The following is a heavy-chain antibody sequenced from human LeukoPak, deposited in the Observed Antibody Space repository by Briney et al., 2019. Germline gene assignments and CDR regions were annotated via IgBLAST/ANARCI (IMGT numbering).Heavy chain of an antibody. CDR3: ARTTTVTTDGVGAEDWFDP. J-gene: IGHJ5*02. V-gene: IGHV4-31*03. CDR2: IYYSGST. Sequence: SETLSLTCTVSGGSISSGGYYWSWIRQHPGKGLEWIGYIYYSGSTYYNPSLKSRVTISVDTSKNQFSLKLSSVTAADTAVYYCARTTTVTTDGVGAEDWFDPWGQGTLVTVSS. D-gene: IGHD4-17*01. CDR1: GGSISSGGYY.